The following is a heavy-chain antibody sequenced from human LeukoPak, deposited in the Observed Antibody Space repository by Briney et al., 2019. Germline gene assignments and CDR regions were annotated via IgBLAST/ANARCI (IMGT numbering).Heavy chain of an antibody. Sequence: ASVKVSCKTSGYTFTSYAMNWVRQAPGQGLEWMGWINTNTGNPTYAQGFTGRFVFSLDTSVSTAYLQISSLKAEDTAVYYCARDGSVGRLNLRLYYGMDVWGQGTTVTVSS. J-gene: IGHJ6*02. CDR3: ARDGSVGRLNLRLYYGMDV. V-gene: IGHV7-4-1*02. CDR1: GYTFTSYA. CDR2: INTNTGNP.